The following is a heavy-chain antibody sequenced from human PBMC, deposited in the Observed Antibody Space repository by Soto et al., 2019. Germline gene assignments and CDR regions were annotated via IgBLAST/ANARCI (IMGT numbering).Heavy chain of an antibody. CDR2: IYHSGST. Sequence: AETLSLTCTVSGCSISSGDYYWSWIRQPPGKGLEWIGEIYHSGSTNYNPSLKSRVTISVDKSKNQFSLKLNSMTAADTAVYYCARDHPHSYGVYYFDYWGQGTPVTVSS. J-gene: IGHJ4*02. CDR3: ARDHPHSYGVYYFDY. V-gene: IGHV4-61*08. CDR1: GCSISSGDYY. D-gene: IGHD5-18*01.